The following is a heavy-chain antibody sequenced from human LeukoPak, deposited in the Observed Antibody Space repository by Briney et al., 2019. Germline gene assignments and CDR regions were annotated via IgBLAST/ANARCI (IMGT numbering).Heavy chain of an antibody. V-gene: IGHV3-23*01. CDR2: IGSSGDIT. CDR3: AKDVDNGDYVVY. CDR1: GFTFSSYA. Sequence: GGSLRLSCAASGFTFSSYAMSWVRQAPGMGLEWVSSIGSSGDITYYADSVKGRFTISRDNSKNTLYLQMNSLRAEDTAVYYCAKDVDNGDYVVYWGQGTLVTVSS. D-gene: IGHD4-17*01. J-gene: IGHJ4*02.